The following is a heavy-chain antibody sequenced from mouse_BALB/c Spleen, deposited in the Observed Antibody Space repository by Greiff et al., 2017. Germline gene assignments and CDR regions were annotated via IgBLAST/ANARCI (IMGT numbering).Heavy chain of an antibody. CDR3: ARHTTTVVAKGAMDY. CDR1: GFTFSSYG. Sequence: EVHLVESGGDLVKPGGSLKLSCAASGFTFSSYGMSWVRQTPDKRLEWVATISSGGSYTYYPDSVKGRFTISRDNAKNTLYLQMSSLKSEDTAMYYCARHTTTVVAKGAMDYWGQGTSVTVSS. J-gene: IGHJ4*01. D-gene: IGHD1-1*01. V-gene: IGHV5-6*01. CDR2: ISSGGSYT.